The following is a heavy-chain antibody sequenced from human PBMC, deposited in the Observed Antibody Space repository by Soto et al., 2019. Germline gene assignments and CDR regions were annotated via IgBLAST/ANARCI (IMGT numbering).Heavy chain of an antibody. CDR3: ARGPIVVVVAAHLAY. Sequence: PGGSLRLSCAASGFTFSSYAMHWVRQAPGKGLEWVAVISYDGSNKYYADSVKGRFTISRDNSKNTLYLQMNSLRAEDTAVYYWARGPIVVVVAAHLAYWGQGTLGTVSS. V-gene: IGHV3-30-3*01. CDR1: GFTFSSYA. D-gene: IGHD2-15*01. CDR2: ISYDGSNK. J-gene: IGHJ4*02.